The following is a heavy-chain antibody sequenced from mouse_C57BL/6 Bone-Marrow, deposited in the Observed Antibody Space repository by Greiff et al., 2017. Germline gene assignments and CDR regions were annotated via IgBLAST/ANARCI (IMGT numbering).Heavy chain of an antibody. D-gene: IGHD1-1*01. CDR3: ARGSSYDWFAY. CDR2: IDPSDSYT. V-gene: IGHV1-69*01. Sequence: QVQLQQPGAELVMPGASVKLSCKASGYTFTSYWMHWVKQRPGQGLEWIGEIDPSDSYTNYNQKLKGKSTLTVDKSSSTAYMQLSSLTSEDSAVYYCARGSSYDWFAYWGQGTLVTVSA. CDR1: GYTFTSYW. J-gene: IGHJ3*01.